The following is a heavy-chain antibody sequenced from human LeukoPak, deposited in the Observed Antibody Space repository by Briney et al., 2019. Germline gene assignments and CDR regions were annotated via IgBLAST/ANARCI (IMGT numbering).Heavy chain of an antibody. J-gene: IGHJ4*02. Sequence: ASVKVSCKASGYTFNTYYMHWVRQAPGQGLEWMGIINPSGGSTSYAQKFQGRVTITADESTSTAYMELSSLRSEDTAVYYCAGAPPHCSGGSCYTHFDYWGQGTLVTVSS. CDR2: INPSGGST. CDR3: AGAPPHCSGGSCYTHFDY. CDR1: GYTFNTYY. V-gene: IGHV1-46*02. D-gene: IGHD2-15*01.